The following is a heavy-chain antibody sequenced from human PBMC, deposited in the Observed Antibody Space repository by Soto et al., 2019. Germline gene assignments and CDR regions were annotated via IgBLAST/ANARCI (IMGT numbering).Heavy chain of an antibody. CDR1: GGSISSYY. Sequence: SETLSLTCTVSGGSISSYYWSWIRQPPGKGLEWIGYIYYSGSTNYNPSLKSRVTISVDTSKNQFSLKLSSVTAADTAVYYCASFRGSSGASGMDVWGQGTTVTVSS. J-gene: IGHJ6*02. D-gene: IGHD6-19*01. CDR2: IYYSGST. CDR3: ASFRGSSGASGMDV. V-gene: IGHV4-59*01.